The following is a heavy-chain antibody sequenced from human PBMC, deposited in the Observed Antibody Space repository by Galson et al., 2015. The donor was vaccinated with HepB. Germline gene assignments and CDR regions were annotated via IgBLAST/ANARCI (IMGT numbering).Heavy chain of an antibody. V-gene: IGHV3-49*03. CDR2: IRSKAYGGTT. D-gene: IGHD3-3*01. J-gene: IGHJ4*02. CDR1: GFTFGDYA. CDR3: TRGEAGFWSGPSDY. Sequence: SLRLSCAASGFTFGDYAMSWFRQAPGKRLEWVGFIRSKAYGGTTEYAASVKGRFTISRDDSKSIAYLQMNSLKTEDIAVYYCTRGEAGFWSGPSDYWGQGTLVTVSS.